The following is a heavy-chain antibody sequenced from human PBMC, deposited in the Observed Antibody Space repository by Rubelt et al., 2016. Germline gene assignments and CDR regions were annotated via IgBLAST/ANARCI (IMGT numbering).Heavy chain of an antibody. J-gene: IGHJ4*02. CDR3: AGYGGCDLFDY. D-gene: IGHD5-12*01. V-gene: IGHV3-48*03. Sequence: KGLEWVSYISSSGSTIYYADSVKGRFTISRDNAKNSLYLQMNSLRAEDTAVYYCAGYGGCDLFDYWGQGTLVTVSS. CDR2: ISSSGSTI.